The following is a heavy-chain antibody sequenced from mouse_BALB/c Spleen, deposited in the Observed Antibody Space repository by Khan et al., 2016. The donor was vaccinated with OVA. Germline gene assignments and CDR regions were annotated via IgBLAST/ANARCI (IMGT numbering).Heavy chain of an antibody. CDR2: ISSSGRT. CDR1: GYSITSAYA. V-gene: IGHV3-2*02. D-gene: IGHD1-1*01. Sequence: EVQLQESGPGLVKPSQSLSLTCTVTGYSITSAYAWNWIRQFPGNKLEWMGYISSSGRTSYNPSLKSRISITRDKSKNQFFLQLNSVTTEDTATYYCARSVTITTVVATDFDYWGQGTTLTVSS. J-gene: IGHJ2*01. CDR3: ARSVTITTVVATDFDY.